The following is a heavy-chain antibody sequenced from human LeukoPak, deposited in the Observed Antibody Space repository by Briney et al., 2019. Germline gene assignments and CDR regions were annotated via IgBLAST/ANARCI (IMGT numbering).Heavy chain of an antibody. D-gene: IGHD6-13*01. CDR3: AKMASSSSRHETYLDL. CDR1: GFKYGDFA. CDR2: TIWNSVVI. V-gene: IGHV3-9*01. Sequence: GRSLRSSCAASGFKYGDFAMPWGRQAPGKGLRGVAYTIWNSVVIHYSDSVKGRFTISRHDRRNSLYLQMNSLRAEDTAFYYCAKMASSSSRHETYLDLWGQGTLVAVSS. J-gene: IGHJ4*02.